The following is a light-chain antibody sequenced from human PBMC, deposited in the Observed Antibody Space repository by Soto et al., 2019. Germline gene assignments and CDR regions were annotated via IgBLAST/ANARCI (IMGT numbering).Light chain of an antibody. CDR3: QKYKNAPLT. CDR1: QAISNY. CDR2: AAS. Sequence: DIQMTQSPSSLSASVGDRVIITCRASQAISNYLAWYQQKPGKVPKVLIDAASTLQSGVPSRFSGSGSGTDFTLTISSLQPEDVATYYCQKYKNAPLTFGGGTKVEIK. V-gene: IGKV1-27*01. J-gene: IGKJ4*01.